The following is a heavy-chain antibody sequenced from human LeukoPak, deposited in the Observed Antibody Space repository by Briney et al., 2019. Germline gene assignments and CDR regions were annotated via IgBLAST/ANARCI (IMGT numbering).Heavy chain of an antibody. J-gene: IGHJ4*02. CDR3: ARVSYDSSGYYSYFDY. CDR2: IYYSGST. Sequence: SETLSLTCTVSGGSISSYYWSWIRQPPGKGLEWIGYIYYSGSTNYNPSLKSRVTISVDTSKNQFSLKLSSVTAADTAVYYCARVSYDSSGYYSYFDYWGQGTLVTVSS. D-gene: IGHD3-22*01. CDR1: GGSISSYY. V-gene: IGHV4-59*08.